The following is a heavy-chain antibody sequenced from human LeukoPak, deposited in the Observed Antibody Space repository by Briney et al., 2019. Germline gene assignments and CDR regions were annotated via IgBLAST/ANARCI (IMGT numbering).Heavy chain of an antibody. J-gene: IGHJ6*02. Sequence: SVKVSCKASGGTFSSYDISWVRQAPGQGLEWMGRLIPILGVASYAQKFQGRVTITADKSTTTAYMELSSLRSEDTAVYYCARPGGNSGNDYYYAMDVWGQGTTVTVSS. CDR1: GGTFSSYD. D-gene: IGHD4-23*01. CDR3: ARPGGNSGNDYYYAMDV. CDR2: LIPILGVA. V-gene: IGHV1-69*04.